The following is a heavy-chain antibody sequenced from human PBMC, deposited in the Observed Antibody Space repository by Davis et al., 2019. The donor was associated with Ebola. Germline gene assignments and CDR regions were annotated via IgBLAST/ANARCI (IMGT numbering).Heavy chain of an antibody. CDR3: ARTKVTTDAFDI. CDR1: GGSFSGYY. D-gene: IGHD4-17*01. J-gene: IGHJ3*02. CDR2: INHSGST. Sequence: MPSETLSLTCAVYGGSFSGYYWSWIRQPPGKGLEWIGEINHSGSTNYNPSLKSRVTIPVDTSKNQFSLKLSSVTAADTAVYYCARTKVTTDAFDIWGQGTMVTVSS. V-gene: IGHV4-34*01.